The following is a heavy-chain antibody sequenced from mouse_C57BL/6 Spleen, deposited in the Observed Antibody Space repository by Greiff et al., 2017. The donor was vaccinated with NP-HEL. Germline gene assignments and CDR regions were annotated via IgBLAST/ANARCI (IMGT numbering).Heavy chain of an antibody. CDR2: IYPGDGDT. CDR1: GYAFSSSW. J-gene: IGHJ4*01. CDR3: AREGDYRPMDY. D-gene: IGHD2-14*01. Sequence: QVQLKESGPELVKPGASVKISCKASGYAFSSSWMNWVKQRPGKGLEWIGRIYPGDGDTNYNGKFKGKATLTADKSSSTAYMQLSSLTSEDSAVYFCAREGDYRPMDYWGQGTSVTVSS. V-gene: IGHV1-82*01.